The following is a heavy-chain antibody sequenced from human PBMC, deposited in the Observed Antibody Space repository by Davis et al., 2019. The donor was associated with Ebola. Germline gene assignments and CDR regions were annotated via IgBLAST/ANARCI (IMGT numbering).Heavy chain of an antibody. CDR3: ARTTVTTFWVLGSLPYFDY. CDR2: IYYSGST. V-gene: IGHV4-59*01. Sequence: PGGSLRLSCTVSGGSISSYYWSWIRQPPGKGLEWIGYIYYSGSTNYNPSLKSRVTISVDTSKNQFSLKLSSVTAADTAVYYCARTTVTTFWVLGSLPYFDYWGQGTLVTVSS. D-gene: IGHD4-11*01. J-gene: IGHJ4*02. CDR1: GGSISSYY.